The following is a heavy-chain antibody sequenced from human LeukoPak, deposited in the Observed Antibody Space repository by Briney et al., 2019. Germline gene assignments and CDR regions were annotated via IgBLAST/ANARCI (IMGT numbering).Heavy chain of an antibody. Sequence: GGSLRLSCAASGLTFSSYAMNWVRQPPGKGLEWVSAVDNSGLATYYADSARGRFTISRGNSKNTLYLQMSSLRAEDTAIYYCAKVSAVTANFDSWGQGTLVTVSS. V-gene: IGHV3-23*01. CDR1: GLTFSSYA. D-gene: IGHD2-21*02. CDR2: VDNSGLAT. CDR3: AKVSAVTANFDS. J-gene: IGHJ4*02.